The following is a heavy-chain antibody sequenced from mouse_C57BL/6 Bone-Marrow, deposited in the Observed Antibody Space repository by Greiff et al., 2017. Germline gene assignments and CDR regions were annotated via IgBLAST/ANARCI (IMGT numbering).Heavy chain of an antibody. V-gene: IGHV1-69*01. Sequence: QVQLQQPGAELVMPGASVKLSCKASGYTFTSYWMHWVKQRPGQGLEWIGEIDPSDSYTNYNQKFKGKSTLTVDKSSSTAYMQLSSLPSEDSAVYYCARSWFAYWGQGTLVTVSA. CDR1: GYTFTSYW. CDR3: ARSWFAY. CDR2: IDPSDSYT. J-gene: IGHJ3*01.